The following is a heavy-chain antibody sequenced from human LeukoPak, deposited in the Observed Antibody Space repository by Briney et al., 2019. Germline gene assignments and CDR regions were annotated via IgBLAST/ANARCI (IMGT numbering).Heavy chain of an antibody. V-gene: IGHV4-4*07. CDR2: IYTSGST. Sequence: SATLSLTCTVSGGSISSYYWSWIRQPAGKGLEWIGRIYTSGSTNYNPSLKSRVTMSVDTSKNQFSLKLSSVTAADTAVYYCARARRGFGVVISAFDIWGQGTMVTVSS. D-gene: IGHD3-3*01. J-gene: IGHJ3*02. CDR1: GGSISSYY. CDR3: ARARRGFGVVISAFDI.